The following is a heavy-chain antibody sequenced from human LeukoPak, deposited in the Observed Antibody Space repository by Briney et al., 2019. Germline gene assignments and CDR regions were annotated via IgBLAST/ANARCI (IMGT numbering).Heavy chain of an antibody. J-gene: IGHJ1*01. D-gene: IGHD1-26*01. CDR1: GDSISTYWSTYY. V-gene: IGHV4-61*01. CDR2: IYYSGTT. CDR3: AGLVGATKDFQH. Sequence: PSETLSLTCAVSGDSISTYWSTYYWSWIRQPPGKGLEWIGYIYYSGTTYYNPSLRSRVTISVDTSKNQFSLNLRSVTAADTAVYYCAGLVGATKDFQHRGPGTLVTVSS.